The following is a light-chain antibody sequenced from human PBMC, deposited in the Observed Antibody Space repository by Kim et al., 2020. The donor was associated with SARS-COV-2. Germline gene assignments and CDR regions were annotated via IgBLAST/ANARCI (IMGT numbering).Light chain of an antibody. CDR1: SSNIGAGYD. V-gene: IGLV1-40*01. J-gene: IGLJ3*02. CDR3: QSYDSSLSGGV. Sequence: RVTISCTGSSSNIGAGYDVHWYRQIPGTAPRLLIYGNNNRPSGVPDRFSGSKSATSASLAITGLQAEDEADYYCQSYDSSLSGGVFGGGTQLTVL. CDR2: GNN.